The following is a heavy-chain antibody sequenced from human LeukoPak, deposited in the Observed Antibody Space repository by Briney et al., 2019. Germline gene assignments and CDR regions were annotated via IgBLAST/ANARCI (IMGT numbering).Heavy chain of an antibody. CDR2: INGYGSST. CDR1: GFTFISYW. Sequence: GGSLRLPCAASGFTFISYWMHWVRQAPGKGLVWVSRINGYGSSTDFADSVKGRFTISRDNAKNTLYLQMNSLRAEDTAVYYCARDAPGNTALDYWGQGTLVTVSS. CDR3: ARDAPGNTALDY. J-gene: IGHJ4*02. D-gene: IGHD5-18*01. V-gene: IGHV3-74*01.